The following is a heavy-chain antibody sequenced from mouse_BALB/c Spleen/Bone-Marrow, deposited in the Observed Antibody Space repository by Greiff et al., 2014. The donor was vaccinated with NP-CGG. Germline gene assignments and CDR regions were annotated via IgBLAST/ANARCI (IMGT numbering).Heavy chain of an antibody. J-gene: IGHJ3*01. V-gene: IGHV1-9*01. Sequence: QVQLQQSGAELMKPGASVKISCKATGYTFSTYWIAWVKERPGHGLEWIGEILPGISTNYNEKFKGKATFTADTSSNTTYMQLSSLTSEDSAVYYCAREDYGNYAWFAHWGQGTLVTVSA. CDR3: AREDYGNYAWFAH. D-gene: IGHD2-1*01. CDR1: GYTFSTYW. CDR2: ILPGIST.